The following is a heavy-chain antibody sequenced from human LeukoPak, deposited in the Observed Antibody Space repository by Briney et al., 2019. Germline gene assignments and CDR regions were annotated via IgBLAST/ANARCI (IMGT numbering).Heavy chain of an antibody. CDR3: ARGTTADPGYCSSTSCYIDWFDP. J-gene: IGHJ5*02. V-gene: IGHV3-53*01. D-gene: IGHD2-2*02. CDR2: IYSGGST. CDR1: GFTVSSNY. Sequence: GGSLRLSCAASGFTVSSNYMSWVRQAPGKGLEWVSVIYSGGSTYYADSVKGRFTISRDNSKNTLYLQMNSLRAEDTAVYYCARGTTADPGYCSSTSCYIDWFDPWGQGTLVTVSS.